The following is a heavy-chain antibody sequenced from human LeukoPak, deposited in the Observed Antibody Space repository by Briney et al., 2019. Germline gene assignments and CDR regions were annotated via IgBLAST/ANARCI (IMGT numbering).Heavy chain of an antibody. D-gene: IGHD1-1*01. CDR1: GFTFSSYA. CDR3: AKATGTLGN. V-gene: IGHV3-23*01. CDR2: ISNSDYNT. Sequence: TGGSLRLSCAASGFTFSSYAMSWVRQAPGKGLEWVSTISNSDYNTYYTDSVKGRFTISRDNSKNTLYLQMNSLTADDTAIYYCAKATGTLGNWGQGTLVTVSS. J-gene: IGHJ4*02.